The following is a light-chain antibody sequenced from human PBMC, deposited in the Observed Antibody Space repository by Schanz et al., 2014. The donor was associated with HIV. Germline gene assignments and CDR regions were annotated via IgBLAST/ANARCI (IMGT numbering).Light chain of an antibody. CDR1: SSDVGAYNY. CDR2: EVS. V-gene: IGLV2-8*01. J-gene: IGLJ3*02. Sequence: SALTQTPSASGSPGQSVTISCTGTSSDVGAYNYVSWYQQHPGKAPKLMIYEVSKRPSGVPDRFSGSKSGSTASLTISGLQAEDEADYYCCSYAGSSTLVFGGGTKLTVL. CDR3: CSYAGSSTLV.